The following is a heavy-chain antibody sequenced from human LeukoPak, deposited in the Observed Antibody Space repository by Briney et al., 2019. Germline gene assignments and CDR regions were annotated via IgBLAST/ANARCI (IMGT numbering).Heavy chain of an antibody. CDR2: INSDGSST. CDR3: ARDRDFWSGRVYYYYGMDV. CDR1: GFTFSSYW. J-gene: IGHJ6*02. V-gene: IGHV3-74*01. Sequence: GGSLRLSCAASGFTFSSYWMHWVRQAPGKGLVWVSRINSDGSSTSYADSVKGRFTISRDNAKNTLYLQMNSLRAEDTAVYYCARDRDFWSGRVYYYYGMDVWGQGTTVTVSS. D-gene: IGHD3-3*01.